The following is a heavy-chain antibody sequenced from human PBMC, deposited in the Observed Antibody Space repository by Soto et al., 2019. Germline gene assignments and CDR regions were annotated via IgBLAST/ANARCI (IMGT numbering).Heavy chain of an antibody. J-gene: IGHJ1*01. D-gene: IGHD6-13*01. V-gene: IGHV3-9*01. CDR1: GFTFSNSW. CDR3: VKDESINWYSGHFRH. CDR2: INWNSGSI. Sequence: PGGSLRLSCRGSGFTFSNSWMHWVRQVPGKGLEWVSGINWNSGSIGYGDSVKGRFAISRDNAKNSLHLQMNSLSAEDTAFYYCVKDESINWYSGHFRHWGQGTLVTVSS.